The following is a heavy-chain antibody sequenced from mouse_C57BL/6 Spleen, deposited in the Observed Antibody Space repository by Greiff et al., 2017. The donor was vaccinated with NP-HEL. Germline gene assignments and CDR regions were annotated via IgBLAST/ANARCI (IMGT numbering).Heavy chain of an antibody. CDR2: INPNNGGT. Sequence: EVQLQQSGPELVKPGASVKISCKASGYTFTDYYMNWVKQSHGKSLEWIGDINPNNGGTSYNQKFKGKATLTVDKSSSTAYMELRSLTSEDSAVYYCARLSYDGRAMDYWGQGASVTVSS. CDR3: ARLSYDGRAMDY. J-gene: IGHJ4*01. D-gene: IGHD2-3*01. CDR1: GYTFTDYY. V-gene: IGHV1-26*01.